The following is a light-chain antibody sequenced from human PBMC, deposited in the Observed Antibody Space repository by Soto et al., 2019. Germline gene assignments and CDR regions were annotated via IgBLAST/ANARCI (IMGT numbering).Light chain of an antibody. CDR2: KAS. J-gene: IGKJ1*01. CDR3: QQYNTYSR. CDR1: QSISRW. V-gene: IGKV1-5*03. Sequence: DIQMTQSPSTLSASVGDRGTITCRASQSISRWLAWYQKKPGKAPKVLIYKASSLQNGVPSMFSGSGSVTELTLTISSLQRDDFAVYFCQQYNTYSRFGHGTKVEIK.